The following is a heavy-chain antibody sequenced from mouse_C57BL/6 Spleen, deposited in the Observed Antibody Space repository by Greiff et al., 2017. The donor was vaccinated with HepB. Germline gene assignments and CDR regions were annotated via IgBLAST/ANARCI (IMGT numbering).Heavy chain of an antibody. Sequence: EVQLQQSGPELVKPGASVKISCKASGYSFTGYYMNWVKQSPEKSLEWIGEINPSTGGTTYNQKFKAKATLTVDKSSSTAYMQLKSLTSEDSAVYYCARRSGYWGQGTTLTVSS. CDR3: ARRSGY. CDR1: GYSFTGYY. CDR2: INPSTGGT. J-gene: IGHJ2*01. D-gene: IGHD1-3*01. V-gene: IGHV1-42*01.